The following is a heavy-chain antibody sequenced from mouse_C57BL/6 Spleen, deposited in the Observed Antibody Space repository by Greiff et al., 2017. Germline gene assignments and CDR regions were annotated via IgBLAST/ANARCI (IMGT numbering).Heavy chain of an antibody. CDR1: GYTFTSYW. Sequence: QVQLQQPGAELVRPGSSVKLSCKASGYTFTSYWMHWVKQRPIQGLEWIGNIDPSDSETHYNQKFKDKATLTVDKSSSTAYMQLSSLTSEDSAVYHCAREGSSYAWYFDVWGTGTTVTVSS. CDR2: IDPSDSET. V-gene: IGHV1-52*01. J-gene: IGHJ1*03. D-gene: IGHD1-1*01. CDR3: AREGSSYAWYFDV.